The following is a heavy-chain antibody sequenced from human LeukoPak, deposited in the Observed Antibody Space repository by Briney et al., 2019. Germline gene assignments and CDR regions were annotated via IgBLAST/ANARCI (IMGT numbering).Heavy chain of an antibody. V-gene: IGHV4-4*02. CDR2: VHKSGRT. D-gene: IGHD1-26*01. CDR1: TVSGSSGNF. Sequence: SETLSLTCALSTVSGSSGNFWSWVRQPAGEGLEWIGEVHKSGRTNYNPSLKTRVTISIDASKNQLSLELTSVTAADTAVYYCARELLGAPTPGAYWGQGTRVTVSS. CDR3: ARELLGAPTPGAY. J-gene: IGHJ4*02.